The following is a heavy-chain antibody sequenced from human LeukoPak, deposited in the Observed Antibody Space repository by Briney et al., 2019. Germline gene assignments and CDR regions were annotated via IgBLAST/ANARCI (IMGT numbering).Heavy chain of an antibody. Sequence: GESLMISCKGSGYSFTSYWIGWVRQMPGKGLEWMGIIYPGDSDTRYSPSFQGQVTISADKSISTAYLQWSSLKASDTAMYYCARLVRYNWNYDRLNWFDPWGQGTLVTVSS. CDR3: ARLVRYNWNYDRLNWFDP. D-gene: IGHD1-7*01. V-gene: IGHV5-51*01. J-gene: IGHJ5*02. CDR1: GYSFTSYW. CDR2: IYPGDSDT.